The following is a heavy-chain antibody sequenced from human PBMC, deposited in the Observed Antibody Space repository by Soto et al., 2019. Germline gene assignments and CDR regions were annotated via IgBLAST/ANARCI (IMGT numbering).Heavy chain of an antibody. V-gene: IGHV3-23*01. Sequence: EVQLMESGGALVQPGGSLRLSCVASGFSFSSHSVTWVRQAPGKRPEWVSTISCSGCHIYYVDSVKGRFTISRDNSTNTLYLQMNPLAAEDTALYYCAISHLGAMAPSDYWGKGTLVTVSS. CDR2: ISCSGCHI. CDR3: AISHLGAMAPSDY. D-gene: IGHD5-18*01. J-gene: IGHJ4*02. CDR1: GFSFSSHS.